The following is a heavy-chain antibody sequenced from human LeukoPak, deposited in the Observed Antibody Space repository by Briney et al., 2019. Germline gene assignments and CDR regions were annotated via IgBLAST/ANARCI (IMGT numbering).Heavy chain of an antibody. CDR2: IYYSGST. D-gene: IGHD3-10*01. V-gene: IGHV4-59*08. J-gene: IGHJ6*02. CDR3: ARHVFTMVRGLAINYYGMDV. CDR1: GGSISSYY. Sequence: PSETLSLTCTVSGGSISSYYWSWIRQPPGKGLEWIGNIYYSGSTNYNPSLKSRITISVDTSKNQFSLKLTSVTAADTAVYYCARHVFTMVRGLAINYYGMDVWGQGTTVTVSS.